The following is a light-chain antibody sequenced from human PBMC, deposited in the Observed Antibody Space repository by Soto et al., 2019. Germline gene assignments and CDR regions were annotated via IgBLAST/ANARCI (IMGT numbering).Light chain of an antibody. CDR2: GGS. J-gene: IGKJ1*01. V-gene: IGKV1-6*01. CDR1: QTISSW. Sequence: QMTQSPSSLSASVGDRVTITCRASQTISSWLAWYQQKPGKAPELLIFGGSNLHGGVPSRFSGSGSGTDFTLTISSLQPEDFAAYYCLQDYNYPWTFGQGTKVDIK. CDR3: LQDYNYPWT.